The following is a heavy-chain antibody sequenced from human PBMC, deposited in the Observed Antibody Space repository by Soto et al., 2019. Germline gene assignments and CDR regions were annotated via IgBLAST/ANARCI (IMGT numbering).Heavy chain of an antibody. V-gene: IGHV2-5*02. Sequence: SGPTPGNPTQTLTLTCTFSGFSLSTSGLGVAWIRQPPGKALEWLALIYWDDDKRYSPSLKSRLTITKHTSKNQLVLTMTNIDPVDIATYYCVHWTRLYDFWSGFDSWGQGTRVS. J-gene: IGHJ4*02. CDR2: IYWDDDK. CDR3: VHWTRLYDFWSGFDS. D-gene: IGHD3-3*01. CDR1: GFSLSTSGLG.